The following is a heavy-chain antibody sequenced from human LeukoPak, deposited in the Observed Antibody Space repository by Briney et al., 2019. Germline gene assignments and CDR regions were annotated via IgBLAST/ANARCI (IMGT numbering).Heavy chain of an antibody. CDR1: GGTFSSYA. J-gene: IGHJ3*02. V-gene: IGHV1-69*05. CDR2: IIPIFGTA. D-gene: IGHD2-2*01. CDR3: ARGAVVVPAAIGSRDDAFDI. Sequence: GSSVKVSCKASGGTFSSYAISWMRQAPGQGLEWMGGIIPIFGTANYAQKFQGRVTITTDESTSTAYMELSSLRSEDTAVYYCARGAVVVPAAIGSRDDAFDIWGQGTMVTVSS.